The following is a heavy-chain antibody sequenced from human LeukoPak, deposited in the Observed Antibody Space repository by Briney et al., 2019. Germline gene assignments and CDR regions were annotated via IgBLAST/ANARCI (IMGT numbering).Heavy chain of an antibody. CDR3: ARVGVVVVPAAIDYYYYYMDV. Sequence: SETLSLTCAVYGGSFSGYYWSWIRQPPGKGLEWIGEINHSGSTNYSPSLKSRVTISVDTSKNQFSLKLSSVTAADTAVYYCARVGVVVVPAAIDYYYYYMDVWGKGTTVTVSS. CDR1: GGSFSGYY. V-gene: IGHV4-34*01. CDR2: INHSGST. J-gene: IGHJ6*03. D-gene: IGHD2-2*02.